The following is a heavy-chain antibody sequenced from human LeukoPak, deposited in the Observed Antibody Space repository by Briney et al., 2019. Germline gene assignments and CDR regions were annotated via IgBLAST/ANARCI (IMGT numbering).Heavy chain of an antibody. Sequence: SETLSLTCTVSGGSISSYYWSWIRQPPGKGLEWIGYIYYSGSTYYNPSLKSRVTISVDTSKNQFSLKLSSVTAADTAVYYCARAGELVVSTSPYGMDVWGQGTTVTVSS. CDR1: GGSISSYY. V-gene: IGHV4-30-4*01. CDR2: IYYSGST. D-gene: IGHD2-2*01. CDR3: ARAGELVVSTSPYGMDV. J-gene: IGHJ6*02.